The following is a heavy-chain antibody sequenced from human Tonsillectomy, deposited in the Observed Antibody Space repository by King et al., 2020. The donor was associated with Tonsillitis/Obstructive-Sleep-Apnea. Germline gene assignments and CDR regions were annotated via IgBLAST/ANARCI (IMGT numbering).Heavy chain of an antibody. D-gene: IGHD3-10*01. CDR1: GGSFSGYY. CDR2: INHSGST. V-gene: IGHV4-34*01. J-gene: IGHJ5*02. CDR3: ARDLPYGSGSLRYNWFDP. Sequence: VQLQQWGAGLLKPSETLSLTCAVYGGSFSGYYWSWIRQPPGKGLEWIGEINHSGSTNYNPSLKSRVTISVDTSKNQFSLKLSSVTAADTAVYYCARDLPYGSGSLRYNWFDPWGQGTLVTVSS.